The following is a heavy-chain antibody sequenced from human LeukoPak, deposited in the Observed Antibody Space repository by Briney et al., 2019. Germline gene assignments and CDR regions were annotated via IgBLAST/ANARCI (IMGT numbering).Heavy chain of an antibody. Sequence: PSETLSLTCAVYGGSFSGYYWSWIRQPPGKGLEWIGEINHSGSTNYNPSLKSRVTISVDTSKNQFSLKLSSVTAADTAVYYCARGRHYYGSGSYRDPYNWFDPWGQGTLVTVSS. CDR3: ARGRHYYGSGSYRDPYNWFDP. D-gene: IGHD3-10*01. V-gene: IGHV4-34*01. J-gene: IGHJ5*02. CDR1: GGSFSGYY. CDR2: INHSGST.